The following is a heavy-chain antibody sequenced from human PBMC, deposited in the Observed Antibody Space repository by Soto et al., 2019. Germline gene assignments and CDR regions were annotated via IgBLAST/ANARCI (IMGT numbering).Heavy chain of an antibody. Sequence: QLQLQESGPGLVKPSETLSLTCTVSGGSISSSSYYWGWIRQPPGKGLEWIGSIYYSGSTYYNPSLKSRVTISVDTSKNQFSLKLSSVTAADTAVYYCARRRAYCTNGLCSQIDPWGQGTLVTVSS. D-gene: IGHD2-8*01. CDR1: GGSISSSSYY. CDR2: IYYSGST. J-gene: IGHJ5*02. CDR3: ARRRAYCTNGLCSQIDP. V-gene: IGHV4-39*01.